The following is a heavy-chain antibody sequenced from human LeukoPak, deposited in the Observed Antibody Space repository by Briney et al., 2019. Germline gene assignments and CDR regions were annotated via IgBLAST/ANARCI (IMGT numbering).Heavy chain of an antibody. CDR2: IYSGGST. Sequence: GGSLRLSCAASGFTVSSNYMSWVRQAPGKGLEWVSVIYSGGSTYYADSVKGRFTISRDNSKNTLYLQMNSLRAEDTAVYYCARVYSGSYYVGYYFDYWGQGTLVTVSS. CDR1: GFTVSSNY. D-gene: IGHD1-26*01. V-gene: IGHV3-53*01. CDR3: ARVYSGSYYVGYYFDY. J-gene: IGHJ4*02.